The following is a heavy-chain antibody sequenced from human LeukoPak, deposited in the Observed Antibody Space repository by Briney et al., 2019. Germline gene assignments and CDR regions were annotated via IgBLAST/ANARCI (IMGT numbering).Heavy chain of an antibody. J-gene: IGHJ4*02. V-gene: IGHV1-2*02. Sequence: ASVKVSCKASGYTFTGYYMHWVRQAPGQGLEWMGWINPNSGGTNYAQKFQGRVTMTRDTSISTAYVELSRLRSDDTAVYYCARVNLYDSSGYYLGYWGQGTLVTVSS. CDR1: GYTFTGYY. D-gene: IGHD3-22*01. CDR3: ARVNLYDSSGYYLGY. CDR2: INPNSGGT.